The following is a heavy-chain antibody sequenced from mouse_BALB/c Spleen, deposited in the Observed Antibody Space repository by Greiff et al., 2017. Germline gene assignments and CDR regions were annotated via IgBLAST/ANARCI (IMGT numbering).Heavy chain of an antibody. V-gene: IGHV1-14*01. Sequence: VQLQQSGPELVKPGASVKMSCKASGYTFTSYVMHWVKQKPGQGLAWIGYINPYNDGTKYNEKFKGKATLTSDKSSSTAYMELSSLTSEDSAVYYCAREGTARATAYWGQGTLVTVSA. CDR2: INPYNDGT. CDR3: AREGTARATAY. CDR1: GYTFTSYV. D-gene: IGHD3-1*01. J-gene: IGHJ3*01.